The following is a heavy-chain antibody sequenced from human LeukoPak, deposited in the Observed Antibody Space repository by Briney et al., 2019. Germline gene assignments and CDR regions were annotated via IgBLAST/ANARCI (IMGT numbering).Heavy chain of an antibody. Sequence: PGGSLRLSCAASGFTFSSYEMNWVRQAPGKGLEWVSYISSSGRTIYYADSVKGRFTISRDNSKNTLYLQMNSLRAEDTAVYYCAKVSTYYYGSGSYTFDYWGQGTLVTVSS. CDR3: AKVSTYYYGSGSYTFDY. CDR1: GFTFSSYE. V-gene: IGHV3-48*03. D-gene: IGHD3-10*01. J-gene: IGHJ4*02. CDR2: ISSSGRTI.